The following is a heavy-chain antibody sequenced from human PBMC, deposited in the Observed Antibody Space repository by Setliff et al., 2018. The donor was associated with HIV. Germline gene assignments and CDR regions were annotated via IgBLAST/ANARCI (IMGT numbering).Heavy chain of an antibody. CDR1: GGSIKSSSYY. CDR2: IYYSGNT. V-gene: IGHV4-39*07. D-gene: IGHD6-13*01. J-gene: IGHJ1*01. CDR3: ARVPTSSWYVTTQRTKEYFHH. Sequence: LSLTCTVSGGSIKSSSYYWGWIRQPPGKGLEWIGSIYYSGNTYYNPSLKSRVTISEDTSRNQFSLRLSSVTAAYTAIYYCARVPTSSWYVTTQRTKEYFHHWGQGSLVTVSS.